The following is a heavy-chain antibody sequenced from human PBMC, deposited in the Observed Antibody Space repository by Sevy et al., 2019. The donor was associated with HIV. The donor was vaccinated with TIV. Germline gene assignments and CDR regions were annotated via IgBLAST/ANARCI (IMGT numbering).Heavy chain of an antibody. Sequence: GGSLRLSCAASGFTVSSNYMSWVRQAPGKGLEWVSIIFSGGGTYYADSVQGRFTISRDNSKNMVYLQMNSLRAEDTAVFYCARGATFYSDSSGRVLSVLGAFDIWGRGTMVTV. V-gene: IGHV3-53*01. D-gene: IGHD3-22*01. CDR2: IFSGGGT. J-gene: IGHJ3*02. CDR3: ARGATFYSDSSGRVLSVLGAFDI. CDR1: GFTVSSNY.